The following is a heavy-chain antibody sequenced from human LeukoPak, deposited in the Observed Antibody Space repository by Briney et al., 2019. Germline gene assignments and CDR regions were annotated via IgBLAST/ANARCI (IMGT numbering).Heavy chain of an antibody. D-gene: IGHD2-15*01. CDR2: IFYSGST. J-gene: IGHJ4*02. V-gene: IGHV4-39*07. CDR3: ARIKGGGSYFDY. Sequence: SETLSLTCTVSSGSISTSNYYWGWVRQPPGKALEWIGNIFYSGSTYYSPSLKSRVTISLDTSRNQFSLKLSSVTAADTAVYYCARIKGGGSYFDYWGQGTLVTVSS. CDR1: SGSISTSNYY.